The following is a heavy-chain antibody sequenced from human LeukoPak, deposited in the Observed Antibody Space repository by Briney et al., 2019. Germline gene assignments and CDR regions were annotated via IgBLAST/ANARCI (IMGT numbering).Heavy chain of an antibody. V-gene: IGHV3-30*02. CDR2: IQYDGSYK. CDR1: GFTFSFYG. D-gene: IGHD4-23*01. Sequence: GGSLRLSRAPSGFTFSFYGMHWVRQAPGKGLEWVAFIQYDGSYKFYADSVQGRFSISRDNSKNTLFLQMNSLRTEDTAVYYCAKASDQLLCSTFDFWGQGALVTVSS. J-gene: IGHJ4*02. CDR3: AKASDQLLCSTFDF.